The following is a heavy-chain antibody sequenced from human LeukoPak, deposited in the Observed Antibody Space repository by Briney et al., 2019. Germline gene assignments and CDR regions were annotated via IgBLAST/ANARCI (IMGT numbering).Heavy chain of an antibody. CDR3: AKEVLGTTTLTYGMDV. CDR1: GFTFSSYG. D-gene: IGHD7-27*01. V-gene: IGHV3-30*18. CDR2: ISYDGSNK. J-gene: IGHJ6*02. Sequence: GGSLRLSCAASGFTFSSYGMHWVRQAPGKGLEWVAVISYDGSNKYYADSVKGRFTISRDNSKNTLYLQMNSLRAEDTAVYYCAKEVLGTTTLTYGMDVWGQGTTVTVSS.